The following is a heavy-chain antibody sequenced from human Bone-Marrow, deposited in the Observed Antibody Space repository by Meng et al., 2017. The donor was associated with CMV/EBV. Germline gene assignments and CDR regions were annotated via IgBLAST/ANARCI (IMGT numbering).Heavy chain of an antibody. J-gene: IGHJ6*02. D-gene: IGHD2-8*01. CDR2: ISSSSSYI. CDR3: ARDGDIVVMGMDV. CDR1: GFTFSSYS. V-gene: IGHV3-21*01. Sequence: GGSLRLSCAASGFTFSSYSMNWVRQAPGKGLEWVSSISSSSSYIYYADSVKGRFTISRDNAKNSLYLQMNSLRGEDTAVYYCARDGDIVVMGMDVWGQGTTVTVSS.